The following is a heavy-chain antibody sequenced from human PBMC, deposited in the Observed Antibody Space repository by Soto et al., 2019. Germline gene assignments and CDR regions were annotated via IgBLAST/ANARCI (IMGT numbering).Heavy chain of an antibody. V-gene: IGHV3-23*01. J-gene: IGHJ4*02. CDR2: ISGSGGST. CDR3: AKDLQGPRTASPNFDY. D-gene: IGHD5-18*01. Sequence: GGSLRLSCAASGFTFSSYAMSWVRQAPGKGLEWASAISGSGGSTYYADSVKGRFTISRDNSKNTLYLQMNSLRAEDTAVYYCAKDLQGPRTASPNFDYWGQGTLVTVSS. CDR1: GFTFSSYA.